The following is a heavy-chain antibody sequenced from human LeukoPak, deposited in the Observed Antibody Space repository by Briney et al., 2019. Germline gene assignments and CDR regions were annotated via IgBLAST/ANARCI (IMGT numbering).Heavy chain of an antibody. CDR3: ARRIRISTFGSSWSSFDY. J-gene: IGHJ4*02. CDR1: GGSISTGAYY. D-gene: IGHD6-13*01. Sequence: SETLSLTCSVSGGSISTGAYYWGWIRQPPGKGLEWIGSIDYSGSTKNNPSLKSRVTISVDTSKNQFSLKLSSVTAADTAVYYCARRIRISTFGSSWSSFDYWGQGTLVTVSS. V-gene: IGHV4-39*01. CDR2: IDYSGST.